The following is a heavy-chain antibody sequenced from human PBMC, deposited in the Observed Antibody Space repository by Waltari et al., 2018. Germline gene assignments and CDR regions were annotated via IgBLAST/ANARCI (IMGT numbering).Heavy chain of an antibody. D-gene: IGHD2-21*02. Sequence: QVQLQESGPGLVKPSETLSLTCAVSASSIRSGDYWGWLRQPPGKGLEWIGSIYHSGSTYYNPSLKSRVTISVDTSKNQFSLKLSSVTAADTAVYYCARHGTNRDVYFDYWGQGTLVTVSS. CDR2: IYHSGST. V-gene: IGHV4-38-2*01. J-gene: IGHJ4*02. CDR3: ARHGTNRDVYFDY. CDR1: ASSIRSGDY.